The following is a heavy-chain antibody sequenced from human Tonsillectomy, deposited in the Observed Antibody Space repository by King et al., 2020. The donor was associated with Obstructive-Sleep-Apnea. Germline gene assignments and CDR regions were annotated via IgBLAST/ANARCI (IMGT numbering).Heavy chain of an antibody. CDR1: GFSLSTARMG. Sequence: TLKESGPVLVKPTETLTLTCTVSGFSLSTARMGVSWIRQPPGKALEWLAHIFSNDEKSYSTSLKSRLTISQDTSKSQVVLTMTNMDPVDTATYYCARSKNTAMVSYYGMDVWGQGTTVTVSS. CDR2: IFSNDEK. J-gene: IGHJ6*02. CDR3: ARSKNTAMVSYYGMDV. D-gene: IGHD5-18*01. V-gene: IGHV2-26*01.